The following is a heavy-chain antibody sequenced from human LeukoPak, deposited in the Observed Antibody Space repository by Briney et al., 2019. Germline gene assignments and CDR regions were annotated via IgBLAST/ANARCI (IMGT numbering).Heavy chain of an antibody. V-gene: IGHV3-23*01. J-gene: IGHJ4*02. D-gene: IGHD6-13*01. Sequence: GGSLPVPRAASGFTFSSYAMRWVRQAPGKGLEWVSAISGSGGSTYYADSVKGRFTISRDNSKNTLYLQMNSLRAEDTAVYHCANRGRIAAAGQFDYWAEGPLVSVSS. CDR3: ANRGRIAAAGQFDY. CDR2: ISGSGGST. CDR1: GFTFSSYA.